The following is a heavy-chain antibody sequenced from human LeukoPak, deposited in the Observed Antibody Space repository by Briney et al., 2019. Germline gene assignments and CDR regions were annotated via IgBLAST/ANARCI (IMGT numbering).Heavy chain of an antibody. D-gene: IGHD3-3*01. CDR2: TSYDGNNK. CDR1: GFTFASYA. Sequence: GGSLRLSCAASGFTFASYAMHWVRQAPGKGLEWVAVTSYDGNNKYYAESVKGRFTISRDNSKNTIYLQMNSLRAEDTALYFCARDAGTYYDFWGSYLSYGMDVWGQGTTVAVSS. J-gene: IGHJ6*02. V-gene: IGHV3-30-3*01. CDR3: ARDAGTYYDFWGSYLSYGMDV.